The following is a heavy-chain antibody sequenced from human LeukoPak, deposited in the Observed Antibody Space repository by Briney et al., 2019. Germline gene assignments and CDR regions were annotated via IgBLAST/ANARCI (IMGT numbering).Heavy chain of an antibody. J-gene: IGHJ4*02. V-gene: IGHV4-59*11. CDR3: TRDGGVAVTPLDFDF. CDR1: GASISSHY. D-gene: IGHD6-19*01. Sequence: SETLSLTCTVSGASISSHYWSWIRQSPGKGLEWIGYVSYSGSTDYNPSLKSRVTLSVDTSKNQISLRLSSVTAADTAVYYCTRDGGVAVTPLDFDFWGQGTLVTVST. CDR2: VSYSGST.